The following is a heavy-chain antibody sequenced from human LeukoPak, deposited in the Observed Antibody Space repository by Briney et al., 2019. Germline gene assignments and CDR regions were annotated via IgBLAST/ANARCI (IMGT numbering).Heavy chain of an antibody. CDR2: ISWNSGSI. J-gene: IGHJ4*02. Sequence: PGGSLRLSCAASGFTFDDYAMHWVRQAPGKGLEWVSGISWNSGSIGYADSVKGRFTISRDNAKNSLYLQMNSLRAEDTALYYCAKDASWLVRSHYFDYWGQGTLVTVSS. CDR1: GFTFDDYA. CDR3: AKDASWLVRSHYFDY. D-gene: IGHD6-19*01. V-gene: IGHV3-9*01.